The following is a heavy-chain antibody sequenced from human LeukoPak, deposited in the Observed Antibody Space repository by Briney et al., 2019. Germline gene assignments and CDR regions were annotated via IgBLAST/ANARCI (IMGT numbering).Heavy chain of an antibody. J-gene: IGHJ4*02. CDR2: ISSSSSYI. Sequence: PAGSLRLSCAASGFIFSNEMNWVRQAPGKGLEWVSSISSSSSYIYYADSVKGRFTFSRDNAKNSLYLQMNSLRAEDTAVYYCARHRTASDYWGQGTLVTVSS. CDR3: ARHRTASDY. D-gene: IGHD3-16*02. CDR1: GFIFSNE. V-gene: IGHV3-21*01.